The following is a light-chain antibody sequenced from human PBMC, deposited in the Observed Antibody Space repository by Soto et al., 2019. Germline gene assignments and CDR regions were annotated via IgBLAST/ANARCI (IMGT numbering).Light chain of an antibody. CDR2: DAS. CDR1: QDITNY. V-gene: IGKV1-33*01. J-gene: IGKJ2*03. Sequence: DIRVTQSPSSLSASVGDRVTITCQASQDITNYLNWYQQKPGKAPKLLIYDASNLETGVPSRFSGSGSGTDFTFTINSLQPEDIATYYCQHYHNLPYSFGQGTKVDIK. CDR3: QHYHNLPYS.